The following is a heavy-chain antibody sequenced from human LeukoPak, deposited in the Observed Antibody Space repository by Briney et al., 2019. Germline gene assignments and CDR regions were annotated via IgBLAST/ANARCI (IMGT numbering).Heavy chain of an antibody. CDR3: ASVTAAGTITYFDL. CDR1: GFTFSSYG. J-gene: IGHJ2*01. V-gene: IGHV3-21*01. D-gene: IGHD6-13*01. CDR2: ISSSSSYI. Sequence: PGGSLRLSCAASGFTFSSYGMSWVRQAPGKGLEWVSSISSSSSYIYYADSVKGRFTISRDNAKNSLYLQMNSLRAEDTAVYYCASVTAAGTITYFDLWGRGTLVTVSS.